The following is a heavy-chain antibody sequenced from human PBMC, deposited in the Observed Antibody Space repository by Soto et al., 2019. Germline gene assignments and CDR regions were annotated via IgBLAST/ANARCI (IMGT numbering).Heavy chain of an antibody. CDR3: ARVGAESSDN. CDR2: IIPSHGIV. D-gene: IGHD3-16*01. V-gene: IGHV1-69*02. CDR1: GGTFSSYT. J-gene: IGHJ4*02. Sequence: QVQLVQSGGEVKKPGSSVKVSCKASGGTFSSYTISWVRQAPGQGLEWMGRIIPSHGIVHYAQKFQGRVTITADKSTSPAYMELSSLRSEDTAVYYCARVGAESSDNWGQGTLVTVSS.